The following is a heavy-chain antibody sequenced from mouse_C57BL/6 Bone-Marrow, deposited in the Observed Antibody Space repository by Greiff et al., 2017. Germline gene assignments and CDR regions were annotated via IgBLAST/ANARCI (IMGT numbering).Heavy chain of an antibody. D-gene: IGHD2-2*01. CDR3: ARGGYGYDGPWFAY. CDR2: IDTSDSYT. V-gene: IGHV1-69*01. CDR1: GYTFTSYW. J-gene: IGHJ3*01. Sequence: VQLQQPGAELVMPGASVKLSCKASGYTFTSYWMHWVKQRPGQGLEWIGEIDTSDSYTNYNHKFKGKSTLTVDKSSSTAYMQLSSLTSEDSAVYYCARGGYGYDGPWFAYWGQGTLVTVSA.